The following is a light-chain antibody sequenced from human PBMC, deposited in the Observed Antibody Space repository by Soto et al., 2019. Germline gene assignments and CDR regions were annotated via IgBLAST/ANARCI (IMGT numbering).Light chain of an antibody. CDR3: QQYGSSRYT. V-gene: IGKV3-20*01. CDR2: GAS. J-gene: IGKJ2*01. Sequence: EIVLTQSPGTLSLSPGERVTLSCRASQSVSSSYLAWYQQKPGQAPSLLIYGASSRATGIPDRFSGSGSGTDFTLTISRLEPEDFAVYYCQQYGSSRYTFRQGTKLEIK. CDR1: QSVSSSY.